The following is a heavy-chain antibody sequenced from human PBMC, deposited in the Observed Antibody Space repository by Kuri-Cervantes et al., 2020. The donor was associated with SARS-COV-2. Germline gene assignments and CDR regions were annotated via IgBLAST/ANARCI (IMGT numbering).Heavy chain of an antibody. CDR3: AREVRVPRRRTYYMDV. Sequence: ETLSLTCAASGFSFSSYSMNWVRQAPGKGLEWVSSISSKSSYRYYADSVKGRFTMSRDDGRNSLYLQINSLRAEDTAVYYCAREVRVPRRRTYYMDVWGKGTMVTVSS. CDR2: ISSKSSYR. J-gene: IGHJ6*03. CDR1: GFSFSSYS. D-gene: IGHD4/OR15-4a*01. V-gene: IGHV3-21*01.